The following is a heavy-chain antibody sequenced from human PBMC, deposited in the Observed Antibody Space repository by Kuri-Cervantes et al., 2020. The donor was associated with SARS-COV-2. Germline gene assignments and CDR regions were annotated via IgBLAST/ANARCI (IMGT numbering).Heavy chain of an antibody. Sequence: SQTLSLTCAVYGGSFSGYYWSWIRQPPGKGLEWIGEINHSGSTNYNPSLKSRVTISVDTSKNQFSLKLSSVTAADTAVYYCARGVGAAVAGTLITIYYYYGMDVWGQGTTGTVSS. V-gene: IGHV4-34*01. CDR1: GGSFSGYY. J-gene: IGHJ6*02. D-gene: IGHD6-19*01. CDR3: ARGVGAAVAGTLITIYYYYGMDV. CDR2: INHSGST.